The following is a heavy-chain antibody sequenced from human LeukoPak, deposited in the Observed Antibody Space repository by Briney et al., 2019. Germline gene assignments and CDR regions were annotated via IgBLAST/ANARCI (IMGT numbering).Heavy chain of an antibody. V-gene: IGHV4-59*01. D-gene: IGHD3-3*01. J-gene: IGHJ6*03. CDR2: IYYSGST. Sequence: PSETLSLTCTVSGGSISSYYWSWIRQPPGKGLEWIGYIYYSGSTNYNPSLKCRVTISVDTSKNQFSLKLSSVTAADTAVYYCARGGGYDFWSGYPSYYYYYMDVWGKGTTVTVSS. CDR1: GGSISSYY. CDR3: ARGGGYDFWSGYPSYYYYYMDV.